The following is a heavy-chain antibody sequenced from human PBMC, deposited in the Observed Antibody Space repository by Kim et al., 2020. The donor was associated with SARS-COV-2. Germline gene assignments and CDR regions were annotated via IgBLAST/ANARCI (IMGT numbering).Heavy chain of an antibody. J-gene: IGHJ4*02. D-gene: IGHD6-13*01. CDR2: IYYSGST. CDR3: ATTRTSIAAAGTLDY. Sequence: SETLSLTCSVSGGSISSSNYYWGWIRQPPGKGLEWIGSIYYSGSTYYNPSLRSRVTISVDTSKNHFSLKLSSVTAADTAVYYCATTRTSIAAAGTLDYWGQGILVTVSS. CDR1: GGSISSSNYY. V-gene: IGHV4-39*02.